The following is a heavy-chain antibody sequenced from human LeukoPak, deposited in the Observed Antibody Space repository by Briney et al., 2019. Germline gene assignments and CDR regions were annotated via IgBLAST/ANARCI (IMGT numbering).Heavy chain of an antibody. CDR3: ARAAKYYYGSETYYFFDY. J-gene: IGHJ4*02. CDR1: EFTFSTYW. V-gene: IGHV3-7*01. CDR2: IKQDGSEK. D-gene: IGHD3-10*01. Sequence: GGSLRLSCAASEFTFSTYWMSWVRQAPGKGLEWVANIKQDGSEKYYMDSVKGRFTISRDTAKNSLYLQMNSLRAEDTAVYYCARAAKYYYGSETYYFFDYWGQGTLVTVSS.